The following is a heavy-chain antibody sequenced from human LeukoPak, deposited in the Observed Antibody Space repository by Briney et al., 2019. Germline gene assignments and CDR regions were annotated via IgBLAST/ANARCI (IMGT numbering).Heavy chain of an antibody. Sequence: SETLSLTCAVSGGSISSSSYYWGWIRQPPGKGLEWIGSIYYSGSTYYNPSLKSRVTISVDTSKNQFSLKLSSVTAADTAVYYCARAASGVVTNIDYWGQGTLVTVSS. J-gene: IGHJ4*02. V-gene: IGHV4-39*07. CDR2: IYYSGST. CDR3: ARAASGVVTNIDY. CDR1: GGSISSSSYY. D-gene: IGHD3-3*01.